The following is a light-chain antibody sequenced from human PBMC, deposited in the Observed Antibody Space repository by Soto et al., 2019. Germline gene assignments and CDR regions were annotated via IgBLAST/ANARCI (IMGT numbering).Light chain of an antibody. CDR3: YSYANNNRV. CDR2: EVS. V-gene: IGLV2-23*02. J-gene: IGLJ3*02. CDR1: SSDVGSYNL. Sequence: QSVLTQPASVSGSPGQSITISCTGTSSDVGSYNLVSWYQQHPGKAPKLMIYEVSKRHSGVSDRFSGSKSGNTASLTISGLQAEDEADYYCYSYANNNRVFGGGTKLTVL.